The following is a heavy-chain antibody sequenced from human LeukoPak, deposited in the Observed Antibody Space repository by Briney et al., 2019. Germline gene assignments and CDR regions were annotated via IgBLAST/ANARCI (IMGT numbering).Heavy chain of an antibody. D-gene: IGHD3-3*01. CDR2: ISSSSSYI. CDR1: GFTFSSYS. Sequence: GGSLRLSCAASGFTFSSYSMNWVRQAPGKGLEWVSSISSSSSYIYYADSVKGRFTISRDNAKNSLYLQMNSLRAEDTAVYYCASSLRGDVLRFLEWGTDAFDIWGQGTMVTVSS. J-gene: IGHJ3*02. V-gene: IGHV3-21*01. CDR3: ASSLRGDVLRFLEWGTDAFDI.